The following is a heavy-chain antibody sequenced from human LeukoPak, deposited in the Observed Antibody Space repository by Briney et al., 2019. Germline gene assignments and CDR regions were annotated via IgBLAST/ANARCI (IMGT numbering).Heavy chain of an antibody. CDR3: ATCISTCHDAFDI. D-gene: IGHD1-1*01. CDR2: IYHSGST. J-gene: IGHJ3*02. V-gene: IGHV4-4*02. Sequence: SGTLSLTCAVSGGSISSSNWWSWVRQPPGKGLEWIGEIYHSGSTNYNPSLKSRVTISVDTSKNQFSLKLSSVTAADTAVYYCATCISTCHDAFDIWGQGTMVTVSS. CDR1: GGSISSSNW.